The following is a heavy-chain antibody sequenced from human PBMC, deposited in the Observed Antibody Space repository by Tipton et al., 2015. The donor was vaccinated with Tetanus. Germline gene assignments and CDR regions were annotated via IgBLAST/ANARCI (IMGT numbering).Heavy chain of an antibody. Sequence: LTCAASGFTFSDYSMNWVRQAPGKGLEWVSSISGSSNYINYADSVKGRFTISRANAKNSLYLQMISLRAEDTAVYSCARGMAEASNCGGDCYSDYWGQGTLVTVSS. CDR3: ARGMAEASNCGGDCYSDY. J-gene: IGHJ4*02. V-gene: IGHV3-21*01. CDR1: GFTFSDYS. CDR2: ISGSSNYI. D-gene: IGHD2-21*02.